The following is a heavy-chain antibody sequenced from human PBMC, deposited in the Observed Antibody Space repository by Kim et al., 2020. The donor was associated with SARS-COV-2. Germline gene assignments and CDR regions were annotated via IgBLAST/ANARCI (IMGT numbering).Heavy chain of an antibody. CDR3: VRDESYAFDV. Sequence: GGSLRLSCEYSGFDFSNRWTHWVREGPGKGLVWVSYINSDGSSITYADSVKGRFTISRDNAKNTVYLLMNSLRPEDTGVYYCVRDESYAFDVWGPGTTVT. V-gene: IGHV3-74*01. CDR2: INSDGSSI. J-gene: IGHJ6*02. CDR1: GFDFSNRW.